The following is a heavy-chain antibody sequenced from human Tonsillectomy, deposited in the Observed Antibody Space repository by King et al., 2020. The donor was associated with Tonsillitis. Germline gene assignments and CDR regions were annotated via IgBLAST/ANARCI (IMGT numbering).Heavy chain of an antibody. D-gene: IGHD3-10*01. CDR3: ARDYYYGSKEVGFDY. Sequence: VQLVVSGGGLVKPGGSLRLSCAASGFTFSSYSMNWVRQAPGKGLEWVSSISSSSSYIYYADSVKGRFTISRDNAKNSLYLQMNSLRAADTAVYYCARDYYYGSKEVGFDYWGQGTLVTVSS. CDR1: GFTFSSYS. CDR2: ISSSSSYI. V-gene: IGHV3-21*01. J-gene: IGHJ4*02.